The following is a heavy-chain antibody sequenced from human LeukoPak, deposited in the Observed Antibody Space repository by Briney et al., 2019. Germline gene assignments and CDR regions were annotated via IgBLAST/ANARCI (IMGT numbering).Heavy chain of an antibody. CDR2: INPNSGGT. D-gene: IGHD3-3*01. V-gene: IGHV1-2*02. CDR1: GYTFTGYY. CDR3: ARSLQGGSYTTFDF. Sequence: ASVKVSCKASGYTFTGYYIHWVRQAPGQGLEWMGWINPNSGGTNYAQKFQGRVTMTTDTSISTAYMELSSLRFDDTAVYYCARSLQGGSYTTFDFWGQGTLVTVSS. J-gene: IGHJ4*02.